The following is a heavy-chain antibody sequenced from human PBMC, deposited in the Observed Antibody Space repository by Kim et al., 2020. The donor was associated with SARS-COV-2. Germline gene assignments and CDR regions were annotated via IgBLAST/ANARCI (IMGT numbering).Heavy chain of an antibody. Sequence: SETLSLTCTVSGGSISSGGYYWSWIRQHPGKGLEWIGYIYYSGSTYYNPSLKSRVTISVDTSKNQFSLKLSSVTAADTAVYYCARENAAELFEWVRGVPGHAFDIWGQGTMVTVSS. J-gene: IGHJ3*02. CDR1: GGSISSGGYY. V-gene: IGHV4-31*03. CDR2: IYYSGST. CDR3: ARENAAELFEWVRGVPGHAFDI. D-gene: IGHD3-10*01.